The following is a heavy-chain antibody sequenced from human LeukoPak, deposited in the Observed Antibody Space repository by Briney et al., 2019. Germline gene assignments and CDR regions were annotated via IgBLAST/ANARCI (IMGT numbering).Heavy chain of an antibody. D-gene: IGHD3-10*01. CDR1: GFTFSSYS. CDR2: ISSSSSTI. J-gene: IGHJ6*02. CDR3: AREGHYGSGSYYPTHYYGMDV. V-gene: IGHV3-48*01. Sequence: GGSLRLSCAASGFTFSSYSMNWVRQAPGKGLEWVSYISSSSSTIYYADSVKGRFTISRDNAKNSLYLQMNSLRAEDTAVYYCAREGHYGSGSYYPTHYYGMDVWGQGTTVTVSS.